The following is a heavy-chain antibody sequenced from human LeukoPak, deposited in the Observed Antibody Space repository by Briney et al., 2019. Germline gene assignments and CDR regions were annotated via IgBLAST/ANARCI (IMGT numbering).Heavy chain of an antibody. Sequence: PSETLSLTCTVSGGSISSYYWSWIRQPPGKGLEWIGYIYYSGSTNYNPSLKSRVTISVDTSKNQFSLKLSSVTAADTAVYYCARANAYYYYYMDVWGKGTTVTVSS. V-gene: IGHV4-59*01. CDR3: ARANAYYYYYMDV. CDR1: GGSISSYY. D-gene: IGHD4/OR15-4a*01. CDR2: IYYSGST. J-gene: IGHJ6*03.